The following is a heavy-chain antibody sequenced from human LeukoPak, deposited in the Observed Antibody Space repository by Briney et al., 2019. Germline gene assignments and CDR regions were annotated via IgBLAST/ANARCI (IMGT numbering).Heavy chain of an antibody. CDR2: INHSGSI. D-gene: IGHD6-13*01. V-gene: IGHV4-34*01. CDR1: GGSFSGYY. CDR3: ARVSSSSWYEINYFDY. Sequence: PSETLSLTCAVYGGSFSGYYWSWIRQPPGKGLEWIGEINHSGSINYNPSIKSRVTISVDTSKNQFSLKMRSVTAADTAVYYCARVSSSSWYEINYFDYWGQGTLVTVSS. J-gene: IGHJ4*02.